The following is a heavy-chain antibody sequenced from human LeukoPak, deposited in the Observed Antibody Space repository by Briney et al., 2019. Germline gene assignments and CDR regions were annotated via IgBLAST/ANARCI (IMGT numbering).Heavy chain of an antibody. Sequence: PGGSLRLSCAASGFTFSNYWMSWGRQAPGKGLEWGADINKDASEKYYVDSVRGGFTISRDNAKNSLYLQMPSLRFEATAVYYCARSFDLWGQGTMVTVSS. CDR3: ARSFDL. J-gene: IGHJ3*01. V-gene: IGHV3-7*01. CDR2: INKDASEK. CDR1: GFTFSNYW.